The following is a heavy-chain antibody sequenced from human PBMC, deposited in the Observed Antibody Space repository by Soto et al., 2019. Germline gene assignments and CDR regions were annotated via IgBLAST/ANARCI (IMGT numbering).Heavy chain of an antibody. CDR2: INMDGSST. Sequence: EVQLVESGGGLVQPGGSLRLSCAASGFTFSNDWMHWVRQAAGKGLVWVSRINMDGSSTNYADSVKGRFTISRDNAKNTVYLQMNSLRAEDTAVYYCACGPRGMYGNDHWGQGALVTVSS. V-gene: IGHV3-74*01. D-gene: IGHD3-10*02. CDR1: GFTFSNDW. CDR3: ACGPRGMYGNDH. J-gene: IGHJ5*02.